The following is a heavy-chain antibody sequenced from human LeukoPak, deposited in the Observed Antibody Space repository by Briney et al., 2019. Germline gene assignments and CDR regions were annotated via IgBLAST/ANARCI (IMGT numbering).Heavy chain of an antibody. D-gene: IGHD5-12*01. Sequence: GGSLRLSCAASGFTFSSYTMSWVRQAPGKGLEWVSAISGSGGSTYYADSVKGRFTISRDNSKNTLYLQMNSLRAEDTAVYYCAKDSVAPWMGLVTTRGYYFDYWGQGTLVTVSS. CDR3: AKDSVAPWMGLVTTRGYYFDY. CDR2: ISGSGGST. J-gene: IGHJ4*02. V-gene: IGHV3-23*01. CDR1: GFTFSSYT.